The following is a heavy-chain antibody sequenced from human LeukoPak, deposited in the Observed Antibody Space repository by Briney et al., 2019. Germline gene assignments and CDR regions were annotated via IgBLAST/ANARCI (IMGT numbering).Heavy chain of an antibody. J-gene: IGHJ5*02. CDR2: IYYSGST. CDR3: ARHNMIVVVPAAPPFDP. CDR1: GGSISSSSYY. V-gene: IGHV4-39*01. Sequence: PSETLSLTCTVSGGSISSSSYYWGWIRQPPGKGLEWIGSIYYSGSTYYNPSLKGRVTISVDTSKNRFSLKLSSVTAADTAVYYCARHNMIVVVPAAPPFDPWGQGTLVTVSS. D-gene: IGHD2-2*01.